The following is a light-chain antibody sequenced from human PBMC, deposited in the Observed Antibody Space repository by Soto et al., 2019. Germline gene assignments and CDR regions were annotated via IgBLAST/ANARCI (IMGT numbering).Light chain of an antibody. V-gene: IGKV1-33*01. CDR2: DTT. Sequence: DIQMTQSPTSLAASVGDRVTITCQASQDLTNYLNWYQQKPGEAPKLLIYDTTTLEEGVPTRFSGGGSGTHFSFTISGLQPEDIATYYCQYSRHLPLFGPGTKVDMK. CDR3: QYSRHLPL. J-gene: IGKJ3*01. CDR1: QDLTNY.